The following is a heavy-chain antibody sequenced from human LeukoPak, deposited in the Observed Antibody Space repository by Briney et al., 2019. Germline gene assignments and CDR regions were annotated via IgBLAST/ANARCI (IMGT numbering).Heavy chain of an antibody. J-gene: IGHJ4*02. V-gene: IGHV4-4*07. CDR2: IYASGST. Sequence: SETLSLTCSVSGGSISNYYWNWLRQPAGKGLEWIGRIYASGSTNYNPSLKSRVTISMDKSKNHFSLDLKSVTAADTAFYYCARDFYGDDGHHPFDYWGQGIQVTVSS. CDR3: ARDFYGDDGHHPFDY. D-gene: IGHD2/OR15-2a*01. CDR1: GGSISNYY.